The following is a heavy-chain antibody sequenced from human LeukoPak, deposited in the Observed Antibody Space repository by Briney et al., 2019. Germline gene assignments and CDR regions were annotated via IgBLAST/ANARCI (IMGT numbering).Heavy chain of an antibody. J-gene: IGHJ4*02. V-gene: IGHV3-48*03. CDR1: GFTLSSYE. Sequence: PGGSLRLSCAASGFTLSSYEMNGGPQAPGKGLERVSYISSSVSTTYYADTVKGRFTISRDNAKNSLYLQMNSLRAEDTAVYYCARAAIAAAGGIDYWGQGTLVTVSS. CDR2: ISSSVSTT. CDR3: ARAAIAAAGGIDY. D-gene: IGHD6-13*01.